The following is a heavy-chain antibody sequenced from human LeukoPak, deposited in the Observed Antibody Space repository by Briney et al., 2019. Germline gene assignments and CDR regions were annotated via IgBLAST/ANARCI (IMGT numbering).Heavy chain of an antibody. J-gene: IGHJ4*02. CDR3: ARERDNRYCSSISCYAFDY. Sequence: ASVKVSCKASGYTFTGYSMHWVRQAPGQGLEWMGWINPNSGGTNSAQKFQGRVTMTGDTSISTAYMELGRLRSDDTAVYYCARERDNRYCSSISCYAFDYWGQGTLVTVSS. V-gene: IGHV1-2*02. CDR1: GYTFTGYS. D-gene: IGHD2-2*01. CDR2: INPNSGGT.